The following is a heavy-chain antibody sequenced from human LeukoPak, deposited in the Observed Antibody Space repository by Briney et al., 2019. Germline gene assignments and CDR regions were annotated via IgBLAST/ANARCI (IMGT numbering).Heavy chain of an antibody. Sequence: GRSLRLSCTASGFTLSSHAMHWVRQAPGKGLEWVAVISYDGSHKYYADSVKGRFTISRDNSKNTLYLQMNSLRAEDTAIYYCARDLIVGATEGLDYWGQGTLVTVSS. V-gene: IGHV3-30-3*01. D-gene: IGHD1-26*01. CDR2: ISYDGSHK. CDR3: ARDLIVGATEGLDY. CDR1: GFTLSSHA. J-gene: IGHJ4*02.